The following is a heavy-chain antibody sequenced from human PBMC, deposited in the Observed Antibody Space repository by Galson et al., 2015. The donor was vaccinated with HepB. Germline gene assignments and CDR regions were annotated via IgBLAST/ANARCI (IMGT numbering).Heavy chain of an antibody. Sequence: SVKVSCKASGDSVSGNAISWVRQAPGQGLEWMGRIIPLYDVTHYPQKFQDRATISADMSTNTVYLELSRLRSEDTAVYFCANQRTSSVGNWFGPWGQGTLVTVSS. CDR1: GDSVSGNA. CDR3: ANQRTSSVGNWFGP. V-gene: IGHV1-69*04. CDR2: IIPLYDVT. J-gene: IGHJ5*02. D-gene: IGHD1-7*01.